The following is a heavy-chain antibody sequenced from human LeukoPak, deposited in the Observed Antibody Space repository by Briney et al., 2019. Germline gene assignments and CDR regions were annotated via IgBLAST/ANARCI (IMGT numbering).Heavy chain of an antibody. CDR3: ARFPVYYYGSGSYYKGFDY. Sequence: GSLRLSCAASGFTFSSYWMHWVRQAPGKGLVWVSRINSDGSSTSYADSVKGRFTISRDNAKNTLYLQMNSLRAEDTAVYYCARFPVYYYGSGSYYKGFDYWGQGTLVTVSS. V-gene: IGHV3-74*01. J-gene: IGHJ4*02. CDR1: GFTFSSYW. CDR2: INSDGSST. D-gene: IGHD3-10*01.